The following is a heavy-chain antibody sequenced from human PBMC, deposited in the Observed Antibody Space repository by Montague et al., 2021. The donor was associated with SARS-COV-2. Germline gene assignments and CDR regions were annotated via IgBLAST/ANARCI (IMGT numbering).Heavy chain of an antibody. Sequence: SETLSLTCTVSGGSISSSSYYWGWIRQPPGKGLEWIGSIYYSGSTYYXPSLKSRVTISVDTSKNQFSLKLSSVTAADTAVYYCARVGRQQLVRLSGMDVWGQGATVTGSS. CDR2: IYYSGST. CDR1: GGSISSSSYY. CDR3: ARVGRQQLVRLSGMDV. J-gene: IGHJ6*02. D-gene: IGHD6-13*01. V-gene: IGHV4-39*07.